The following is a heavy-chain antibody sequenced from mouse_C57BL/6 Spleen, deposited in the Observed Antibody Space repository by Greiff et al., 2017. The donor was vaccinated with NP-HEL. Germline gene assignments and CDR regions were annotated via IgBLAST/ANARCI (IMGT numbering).Heavy chain of an antibody. CDR3: ARSLLPWYFDV. Sequence: EVQLQQSGPELVKPGASVKISCKASGYSFTGYYMNWVKQSPEKSLEWIGEINPSTGGTTYNQKFKAKATLTVDKSSSTAYMQLKSLTSEDSAVYYCARSLLPWYFDVWGTGTTVTVSS. CDR2: INPSTGGT. V-gene: IGHV1-42*01. CDR1: GYSFTGYY. J-gene: IGHJ1*03. D-gene: IGHD2-1*01.